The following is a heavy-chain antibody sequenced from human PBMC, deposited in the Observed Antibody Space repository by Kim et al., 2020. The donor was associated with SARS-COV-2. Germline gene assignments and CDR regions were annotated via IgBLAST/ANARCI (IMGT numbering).Heavy chain of an antibody. V-gene: IGHV3-11*04. CDR3: ARDSGYSYGFSDAFDI. D-gene: IGHD5-18*01. Sequence: CVEGRFTITRDNAKNSLYLQMSSLRAEDTAVYYCARDSGYSYGFSDAFDIWGQGTMVTVSS. J-gene: IGHJ3*02.